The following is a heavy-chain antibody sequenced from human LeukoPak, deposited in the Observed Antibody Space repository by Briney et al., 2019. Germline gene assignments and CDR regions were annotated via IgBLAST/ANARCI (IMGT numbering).Heavy chain of an antibody. CDR1: GYTFTGYY. J-gene: IGHJ5*02. D-gene: IGHD2-8*01. Sequence: ASVKVSCKASGYTFTGYYMHWVRQAPGQGLEWMGWINPNSGGTNYAQKFQGRVTMTRDTSISTAYMELSSLRSEDTAVYYCARGGGYCTNGVCPNWFDPWGQGTLVTVSS. V-gene: IGHV1-2*02. CDR2: INPNSGGT. CDR3: ARGGGYCTNGVCPNWFDP.